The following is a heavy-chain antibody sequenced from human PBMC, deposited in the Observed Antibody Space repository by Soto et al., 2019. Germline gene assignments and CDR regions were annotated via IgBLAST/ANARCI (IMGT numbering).Heavy chain of an antibody. CDR3: ARGRYGDY. CDR1: GYTFTSYG. D-gene: IGHD1-1*01. Sequence: QVHLVQSGAEVKKPGASVKVSCKASGYTFTSYGITWVRQAPGQGLEWMGWISAHNGNTDYAQKLQGRVIVTRDTSTTTGYMERRSLISDDPAVYYCARGRYGDYWGQGALVTVSS. J-gene: IGHJ4*02. CDR2: ISAHNGNT. V-gene: IGHV1-18*01.